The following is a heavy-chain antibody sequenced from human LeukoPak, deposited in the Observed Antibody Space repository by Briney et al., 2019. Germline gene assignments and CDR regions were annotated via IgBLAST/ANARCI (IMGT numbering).Heavy chain of an antibody. CDR1: GGSISSYH. CDR3: TRSLGVVIHGGMDV. CDR2: IYYTGST. V-gene: IGHV4-59*01. D-gene: IGHD3-3*01. J-gene: IGHJ6*02. Sequence: SETLSLTCTVSGGSISSYHWSWIRQPPGKGLEWIGHIYYTGSTNYNPSLKSRVTISLDTSKNQFSLKLSSVTAADTAVYYCTRSLGVVIHGGMDVWGQGTTVTFSS.